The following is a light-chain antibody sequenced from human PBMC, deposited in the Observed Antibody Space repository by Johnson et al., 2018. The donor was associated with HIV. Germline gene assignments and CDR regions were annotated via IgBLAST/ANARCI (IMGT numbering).Light chain of an antibody. J-gene: IGLJ1*01. CDR3: GTWVSSLSAPYV. CDR2: ENN. Sequence: QSVLTQPPSVSAAPGQKVTISCSGSSSNIGSNYVSWYQQLPGTAPKLLIYENNKRPSGIPDRFSGSKSGTSATLGITGLQTGDEADYYCGTWVSSLSAPYVFGTGTKGAFL. CDR1: SSNIGSNY. V-gene: IGLV1-51*02.